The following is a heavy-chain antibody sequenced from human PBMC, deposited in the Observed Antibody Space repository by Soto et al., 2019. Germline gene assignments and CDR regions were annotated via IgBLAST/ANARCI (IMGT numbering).Heavy chain of an antibody. CDR3: VRYFCTGPLRYHFGF. CDR1: GYAFKSFG. V-gene: IGHV1-18*01. J-gene: IGHJ4*02. Sequence: QVQLLQSGPELKKPGASVKVSGKGSGYAFKSFGIGWVRLAPGQGPEWVGWISGSHADTKYAQKFQGRVTMTSDTTSSTAYSELRSLRADDTSLYYCVRYFCTGPLRYHFGFWGQGTLVTLS. CDR2: ISGSHADT. D-gene: IGHD2-8*02.